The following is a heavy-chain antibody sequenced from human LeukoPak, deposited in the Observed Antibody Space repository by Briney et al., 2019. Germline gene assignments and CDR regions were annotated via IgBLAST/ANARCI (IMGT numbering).Heavy chain of an antibody. CDR3: AKDSAVLLWFGELSLDY. D-gene: IGHD3-10*01. V-gene: IGHV3-23*01. CDR2: ISGSSINT. CDR1: GFTFSSYA. J-gene: IGHJ4*02. Sequence: PGGSLRLSCAASGFTFSSYAMTWVRQAPGKGLEWVSSISGSSINTYYADSVKGRFTISRDNSKNTLYLQMNSLRAEDTAVYYCAKDSAVLLWFGELSLDYWGQGTLVTVSS.